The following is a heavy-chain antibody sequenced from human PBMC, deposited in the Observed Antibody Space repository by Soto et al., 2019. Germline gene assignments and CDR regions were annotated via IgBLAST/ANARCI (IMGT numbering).Heavy chain of an antibody. J-gene: IGHJ4*02. V-gene: IGHV4-59*01. Sequence: SETLSLTCTVSGGSISRDYWSWIRQPPGKGLEWIGYIYYSGSTNYNPSLKSRVTISVDTSKNQFSLKLSSVTAADTAVYYCARGILTGYYHYFDYWGQGTLVTVS. CDR1: GGSISRDY. CDR3: ARGILTGYYHYFDY. D-gene: IGHD3-9*01. CDR2: IYYSGST.